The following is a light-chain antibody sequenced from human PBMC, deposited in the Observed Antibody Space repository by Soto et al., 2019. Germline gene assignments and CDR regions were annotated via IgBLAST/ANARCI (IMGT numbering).Light chain of an antibody. CDR1: NSNIGAGYD. Sequence: QSAMTQPPSVSGAPGQRVTIACTGNNSNIGAGYDVHWYRRFPGAAPTLLLSGYYNRPSGVPDRISGSKSGTSVSLAITDLKAEDEADYYCQSYDSGLIGLVFGTGTKLTVL. CDR3: QSYDSGLIGLV. CDR2: GYY. V-gene: IGLV1-40*01. J-gene: IGLJ2*01.